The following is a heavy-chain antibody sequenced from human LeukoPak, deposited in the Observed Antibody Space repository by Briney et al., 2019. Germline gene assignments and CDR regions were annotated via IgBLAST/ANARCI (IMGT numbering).Heavy chain of an antibody. CDR3: ASSAYNWNYGGAFDI. Sequence: SVTXSCKASGGTFSSYAISWVRQAPGQGLEWMGGIIPIFGTANYAQKFQGRVTITADKSTSTAYMELSSLRSEDTAVYYCASSAYNWNYGGAFDIWGQGTMVTVSS. CDR1: GGTFSSYA. CDR2: IIPIFGTA. V-gene: IGHV1-69*06. J-gene: IGHJ3*02. D-gene: IGHD1-7*01.